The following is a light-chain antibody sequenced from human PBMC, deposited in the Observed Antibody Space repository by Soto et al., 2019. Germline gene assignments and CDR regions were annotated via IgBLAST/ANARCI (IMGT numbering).Light chain of an antibody. CDR2: KAS. CDR3: QQYNSYRFT. CDR1: QSISSW. Sequence: DIQMTQSPSTLSASVGDRVTITCRASQSISSWLAWYQQKPGKAPKLLIYKASSLESGVPSRFSGSGSGIEFTLTISSLQPDDFATYYCQQYNSYRFTFGPGTKVDIK. J-gene: IGKJ3*01. V-gene: IGKV1-5*03.